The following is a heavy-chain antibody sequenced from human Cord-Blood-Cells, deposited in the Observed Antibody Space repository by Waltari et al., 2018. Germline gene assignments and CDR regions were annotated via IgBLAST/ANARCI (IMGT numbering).Heavy chain of an antibody. CDR1: GFTFSSYA. CDR2: ISGSGGST. CDR3: AKDPDYDILTGYYWFDP. Sequence: EVQLVESGGGLVQPGGSLRLSCAASGFTFSSYAMSWVRQAPGKGLEWVSAISGSGGSTYYADSGKGRFTIARDNSKNTLYLQMNSLRAEDTAVYYCAKDPDYDILTGYYWFDPWGQGTLVTVSS. V-gene: IGHV3-23*04. J-gene: IGHJ5*02. D-gene: IGHD3-9*01.